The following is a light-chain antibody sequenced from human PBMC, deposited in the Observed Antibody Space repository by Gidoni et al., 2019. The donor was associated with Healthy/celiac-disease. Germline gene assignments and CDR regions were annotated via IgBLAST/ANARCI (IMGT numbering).Light chain of an antibody. CDR3: QQRSNWPYS. J-gene: IGKJ2*03. Sequence: EIVLTQSPATLSLSRVARATLSCRARHSVSSYLALYQQKPGQAPRLLFYDASNSATGIPARFSGSGSGTVFTLTISSLEPEDFAVYYCQQRSNWPYSFGQGTKLEIK. V-gene: IGKV3-11*01. CDR1: HSVSSY. CDR2: DAS.